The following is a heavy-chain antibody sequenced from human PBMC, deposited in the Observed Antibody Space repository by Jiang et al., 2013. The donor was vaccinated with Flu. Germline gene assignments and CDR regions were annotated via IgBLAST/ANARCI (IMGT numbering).Heavy chain of an antibody. V-gene: IGHV3-66*01. CDR1: GFTVSRNY. CDR2: IYTGGST. CDR3: AGCYNSGWSGGMDV. Sequence: VQLLESGGGLVQPGGSLRLSCAASGFTVSRNYMSWVRQAPGKGLEWVSSIYTGGSTYYADSVEGRFTISRDSLKNTLFLQMSSLRAEDTAVYYCAGCYNSGWSGGMDVVGPRDHGHRLL. J-gene: IGHJ6*02. D-gene: IGHD6-19*01.